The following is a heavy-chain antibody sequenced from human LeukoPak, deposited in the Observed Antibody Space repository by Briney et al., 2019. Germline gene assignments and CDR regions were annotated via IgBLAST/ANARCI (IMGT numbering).Heavy chain of an antibody. Sequence: EASVKVSCKASGYTFTSYAMNWVRQAPGQGLEWMGWINTNTGNPTYAQGFTGRFVFSLDTSVSTAYLQISSLKAEDTAVYYCARGYYYDSSGYYYSRQNPPYYFDYWGQGTLVTVSS. CDR3: ARGYYYDSSGYYYSRQNPPYYFDY. V-gene: IGHV7-4-1*02. D-gene: IGHD3-22*01. CDR2: INTNTGNP. J-gene: IGHJ4*02. CDR1: GYTFTSYA.